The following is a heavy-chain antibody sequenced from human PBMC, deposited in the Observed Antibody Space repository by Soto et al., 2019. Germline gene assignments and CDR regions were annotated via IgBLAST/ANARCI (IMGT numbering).Heavy chain of an antibody. Sequence: QVQLQESGPGLVKPSQTLSLTCTVSGGSISSGGYYWSWIRQHPGKGLEWIGYIYYSGSTYYNPSLTSRVTISVDTSKNQFSLKLSSVTAADTAVYYCARDYGDYESGYYYGMDVWGQGTTVTVSS. D-gene: IGHD4-17*01. V-gene: IGHV4-31*03. CDR2: IYYSGST. CDR3: ARDYGDYESGYYYGMDV. J-gene: IGHJ6*02. CDR1: GGSISSGGYY.